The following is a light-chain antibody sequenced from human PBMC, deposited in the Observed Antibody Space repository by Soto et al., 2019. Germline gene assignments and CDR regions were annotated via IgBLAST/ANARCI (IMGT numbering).Light chain of an antibody. CDR3: YSCSRSSGTRYV. CDR2: DAS. J-gene: IGLJ1*01. CDR1: SSDIGTYNY. V-gene: IGLV2-14*03. Sequence: QSALTQPASVSGSPGQSITISCTGTSSDIGTYNYVYWYQQHPGQAPKLMIYDASNRPSGVSDRFSGSKSGNTASLTISGLQAEDEADYYCYSCSRSSGTRYVFGTGTKVTVL.